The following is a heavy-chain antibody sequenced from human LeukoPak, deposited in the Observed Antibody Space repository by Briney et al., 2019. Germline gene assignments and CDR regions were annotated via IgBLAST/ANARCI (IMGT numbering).Heavy chain of an antibody. CDR3: ARGGLGQGVNWFGP. V-gene: IGHV4-38-2*01. D-gene: IGHD3-10*01. CDR2: IYHSGTT. Sequence: SETLSLTCAVSGYSISRAYYWGWIRQPPGKGLEWIGSIYHSGTTYYSPSLKSRVTISVDTSKNQLSLKLSSVTAADTALYYCARGGLGQGVNWFGPWGQGTLVTVSS. J-gene: IGHJ5*02. CDR1: GYSISRAYY.